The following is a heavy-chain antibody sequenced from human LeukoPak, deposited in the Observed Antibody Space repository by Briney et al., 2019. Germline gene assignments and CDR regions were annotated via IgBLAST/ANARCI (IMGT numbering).Heavy chain of an antibody. CDR3: AREGSGPYSSGPTPWFDP. CDR1: GFTFSNFW. V-gene: IGHV3-7*01. CDR2: IKQDETEK. J-gene: IGHJ5*02. Sequence: GGSLRLSCTASGFTFSNFWMGWVRQAPGKGLEWVANIKQDETEKFYLGSVKGRFTISRDNSKNTLYLQMNSLRAEDTAVYYCAREGSGPYSSGPTPWFDPWGQGTLVTVSS. D-gene: IGHD6-19*01.